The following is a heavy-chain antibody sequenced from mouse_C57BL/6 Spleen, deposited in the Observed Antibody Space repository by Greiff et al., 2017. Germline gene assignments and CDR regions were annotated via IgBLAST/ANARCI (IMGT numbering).Heavy chain of an antibody. CDR1: GYTFTSYW. CDR3: AREGVYGSSSLDY. Sequence: QVHVKQSGAELVKPGASVKMSCKASGYTFTSYWITWVKQRPGQGLEWIGDIYPGSGSTNYNEKFKGKATLTVDKSSSTAYMQLSSLTSEDSAVYYCAREGVYGSSSLDYWGQGTSLTVSS. D-gene: IGHD1-1*01. J-gene: IGHJ2*02. V-gene: IGHV1-55*01. CDR2: IYPGSGST.